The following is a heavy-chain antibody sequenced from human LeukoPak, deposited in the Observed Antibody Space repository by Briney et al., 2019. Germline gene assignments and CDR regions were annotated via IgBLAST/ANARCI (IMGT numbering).Heavy chain of an antibody. V-gene: IGHV4-39*01. CDR1: GGSISSSSYY. CDR3: ARRNGYSYGFDP. Sequence: SETLSLTCTVSGGSISSSSYYWGWIRQPPGKGLEWIGSIYYSGSTYYNPPLKSRVTISVDTSKNQFSLKLSSVTAADTAVYYCARRNGYSYGFDPWGQGTLVTVSS. D-gene: IGHD5-18*01. J-gene: IGHJ5*02. CDR2: IYYSGST.